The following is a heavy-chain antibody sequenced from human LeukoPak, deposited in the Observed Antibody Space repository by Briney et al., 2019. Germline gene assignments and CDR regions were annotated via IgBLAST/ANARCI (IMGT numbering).Heavy chain of an antibody. CDR1: GYTFTGYY. Sequence: ASVKVSCKASGYTFTGYYMHWVRQAPGQGLEWMGWINPNSGGTNYAQKFQGRVTMTRDTSISTAYMELSSLRSEDTAVYYCATNYDFWSGSSYYYYMDVWGKGTTVTVSS. D-gene: IGHD3-3*01. V-gene: IGHV1-2*02. CDR2: INPNSGGT. CDR3: ATNYDFWSGSSYYYYMDV. J-gene: IGHJ6*03.